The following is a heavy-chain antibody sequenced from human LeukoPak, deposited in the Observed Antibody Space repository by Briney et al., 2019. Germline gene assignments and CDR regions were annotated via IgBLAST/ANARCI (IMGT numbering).Heavy chain of an antibody. CDR1: GYRFTSYW. CDR2: IDPSDSYT. V-gene: IGHV5-10-1*01. CDR3: ARRATSVREIPLFDY. D-gene: IGHD3-10*01. Sequence: GESLKISCKGSGYRFTSYWIDWVRQMPGKGLEWMGRIDPSDSYTNYSPSFQGHVTISADNSISTAYLQWSGLKASDTAMYYCARRATSVREIPLFDYWGQGTLVTVSS. J-gene: IGHJ4*02.